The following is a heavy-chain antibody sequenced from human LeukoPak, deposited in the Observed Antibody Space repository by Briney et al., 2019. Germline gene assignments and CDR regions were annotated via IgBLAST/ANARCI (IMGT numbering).Heavy chain of an antibody. CDR3: ARGGYYDILTRVFDY. V-gene: IGHV3-23*01. Sequence: SGGSLRLSCAASGFTFSTFAMIWVRQPPGRGLEWVSSIFPSGGEIHYADSVKGRFTISRDNSKNTLYLQMNSLRAEDTAVYYCARGGYYDILTRVFDYWGQGTLVTVSS. J-gene: IGHJ4*02. CDR1: GFTFSTFA. D-gene: IGHD3-9*01. CDR2: IFPSGGEI.